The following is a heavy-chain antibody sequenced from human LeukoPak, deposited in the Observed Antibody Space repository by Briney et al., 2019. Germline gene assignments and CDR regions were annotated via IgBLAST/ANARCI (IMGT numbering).Heavy chain of an antibody. Sequence: ASVKVSCKASGYTFTSYGISCVRQAPGQGLEWMGWISAYNGNTNYAQKFQGRVTMTRDTSISTAYMELSRLRSDDTAVYYCARSDDYVWGSYHYWGQGTLVTVSS. CDR1: GYTFTSYG. CDR3: ARSDDYVWGSYHY. CDR2: ISAYNGNT. V-gene: IGHV1-18*01. J-gene: IGHJ4*02. D-gene: IGHD3-16*02.